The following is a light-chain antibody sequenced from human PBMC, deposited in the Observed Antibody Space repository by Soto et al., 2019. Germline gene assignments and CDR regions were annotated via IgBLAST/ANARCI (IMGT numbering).Light chain of an antibody. CDR3: SSYTSSSTPVV. J-gene: IGLJ2*01. CDR1: SSDVGGYNY. V-gene: IGLV2-14*01. Sequence: QSGLTQPASVSGSPGQSITISCTGTSSDVGGYNYVSWYQQHPGKAPKLMIYDVSNRPSGVSNRFSGSKSGNTASLTISGLQAEDEADYYCSSYTSSSTPVVFGGGTKLTVL. CDR2: DVS.